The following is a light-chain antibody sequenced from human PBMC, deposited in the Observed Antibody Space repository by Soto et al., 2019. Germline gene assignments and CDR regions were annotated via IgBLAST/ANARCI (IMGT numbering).Light chain of an antibody. CDR3: QHCETYWA. CDR2: DAS. CDR1: HNIDRW. J-gene: IGKJ1*01. Sequence: TQVNQWSPSLSPSGRGRETNTCRASHNIDRWLAWYQQKPGMAPKLLISDASTLESGVPSRFSGSGSGTEFTLTISNLQPDDYATYYCQHCETYWAFGQGTKVDIK. V-gene: IGKV1-5*01.